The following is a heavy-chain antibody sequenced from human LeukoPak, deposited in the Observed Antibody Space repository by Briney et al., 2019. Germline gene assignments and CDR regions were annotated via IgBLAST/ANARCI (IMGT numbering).Heavy chain of an antibody. CDR2: ISAYNGNT. Sequence: GASVKVSCKASGYTFTSYGTSWVRQAPGQGLEWMGWISAYNGNTNYAQKLQGRVTMTTDTSTSTAYMELRSLRSDDTAVYYCARDSSGWYHYRGFDPWGQGTLVTVSS. D-gene: IGHD6-19*01. V-gene: IGHV1-18*01. J-gene: IGHJ5*02. CDR1: GYTFTSYG. CDR3: ARDSSGWYHYRGFDP.